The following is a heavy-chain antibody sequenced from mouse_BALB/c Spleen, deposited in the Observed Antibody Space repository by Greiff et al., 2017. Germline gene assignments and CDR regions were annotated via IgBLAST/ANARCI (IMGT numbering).Heavy chain of an antibody. J-gene: IGHJ3*01. Sequence: VQLVESGPGLVAPSQSLSITCTVSGFSLTSYGVHWVRQPPGKGLEWLGVIWAGGSTNYNSALMSRLSISKDNSKSQVFLKMNSLQTDDTAMYYCAREGGYDYDEGFAYWGQGTLVTVSA. V-gene: IGHV2-9*02. CDR1: GFSLTSYG. CDR3: AREGGYDYDEGFAY. CDR2: IWAGGST. D-gene: IGHD2-4*01.